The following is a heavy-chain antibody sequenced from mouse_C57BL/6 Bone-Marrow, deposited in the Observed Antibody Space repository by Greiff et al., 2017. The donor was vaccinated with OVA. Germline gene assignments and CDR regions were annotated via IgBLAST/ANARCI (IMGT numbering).Heavy chain of an antibody. Sequence: VQLQQSGPELVKPGASVKISCKASGYAFSSSWMNWVKQRPGKGLEWIGRIYPGDGDTNYNGKFKGKATLTADKSSSTAYMQLSSLTSEDSAVYFCARLRKGGGFPFYGNYYFDYWGQGTTLTVSS. CDR2: IYPGDGDT. CDR3: ARLRKGGGFPFYGNYYFDY. CDR1: GYAFSSSW. V-gene: IGHV1-82*01. J-gene: IGHJ2*01. D-gene: IGHD2-1*01.